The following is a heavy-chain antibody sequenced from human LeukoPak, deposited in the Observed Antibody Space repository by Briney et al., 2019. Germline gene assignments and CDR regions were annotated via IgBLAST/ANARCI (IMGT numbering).Heavy chain of an antibody. CDR2: IYSGGST. J-gene: IGHJ4*02. CDR3: ARGGIAAAGPDY. CDR1: RFTGSSNY. D-gene: IGHD6-13*01. Sequence: WVSLRLSCAASRFTGSSNYMSWDRQAQGKGRKWVSVIYSGGSTYYADSVKGRFTISRDNSKNTLYLQMNSLRAEDTAVYYCARGGIAAAGPDYWGQGTLVTVSS. V-gene: IGHV3-53*01.